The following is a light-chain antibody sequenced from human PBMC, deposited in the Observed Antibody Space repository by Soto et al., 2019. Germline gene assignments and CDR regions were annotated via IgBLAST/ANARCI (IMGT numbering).Light chain of an antibody. CDR3: AAWDDSLRAVV. V-gene: IGLV1-44*01. CDR2: RNH. Sequence: QSVLTQSPSASVTPGQRVTISCSGSRSNIGTYAVNWYQQLPGAAPTLLIFRNHQRPSGVPDRFSGSKSGTSASLAISGPQCVDEAGYYCAAWDDSLRAVVFGGGTKLTVL. CDR1: RSNIGTYA. J-gene: IGLJ2*01.